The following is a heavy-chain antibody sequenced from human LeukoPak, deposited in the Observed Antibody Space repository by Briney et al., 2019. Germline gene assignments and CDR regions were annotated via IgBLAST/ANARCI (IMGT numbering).Heavy chain of an antibody. CDR3: ARTNSYYYDSSGVAQAAFDI. Sequence: SQTLSLTCTVSGGSISSGDYYWSWIRQPPGKGLEWIGYIYYSGSTYYNPSLKSRVTKSVDTSKNQFSLKLSSVTAADTAVYYCARTNSYYYDSSGVAQAAFDIWGQGTMVTVSS. CDR1: GGSISSGDYY. V-gene: IGHV4-30-4*01. J-gene: IGHJ3*02. CDR2: IYYSGST. D-gene: IGHD3-22*01.